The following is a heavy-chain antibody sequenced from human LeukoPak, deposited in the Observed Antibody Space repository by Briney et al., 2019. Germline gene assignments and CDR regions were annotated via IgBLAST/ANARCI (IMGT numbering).Heavy chain of an antibody. J-gene: IGHJ4*02. CDR3: ARASSGSYSTDY. CDR1: GGSISSSSYY. D-gene: IGHD1-26*01. Sequence: SETLSLTCTVSGGSISSSSYYWGWIRQPPGKGLEWIGSIYYSGSTYYNPSLKSRVTISVDTSKNQFSLKLSSVTAADTAVYYCARASSGSYSTDYWGQGTLVTVSS. CDR2: IYYSGST. V-gene: IGHV4-39*07.